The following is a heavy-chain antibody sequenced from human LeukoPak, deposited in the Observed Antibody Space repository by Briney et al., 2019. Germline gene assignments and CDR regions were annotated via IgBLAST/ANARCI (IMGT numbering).Heavy chain of an antibody. J-gene: IGHJ4*02. CDR1: GFTFSTYW. Sequence: GGSLRLSCAASGFTFSTYWMTWVRQAPGKGLEWVARINEYGSKKSYVDSVKGRFTISRDNAQKSLYLEMNSVRAEDTAVYYCARAVTSTEGYWGQGTLVTVSS. V-gene: IGHV3-7*03. CDR2: INEYGSKK. CDR3: ARAVTSTEGY.